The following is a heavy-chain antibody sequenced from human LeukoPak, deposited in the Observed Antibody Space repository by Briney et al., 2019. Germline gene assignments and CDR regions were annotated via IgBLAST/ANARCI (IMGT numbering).Heavy chain of an antibody. V-gene: IGHV3-74*01. Sequence: PGGSLRLSCEASGFTFSNYWMHWVRQAPGKGLVWVSRINSDGSSTSYADSVRGRFAISRDNAKNTLYLQMNSLRAEDTAVYYCAPNWFDPWGQGTLVTVSS. CDR1: GFTFSNYW. J-gene: IGHJ5*02. CDR3: APNWFDP. CDR2: INSDGSST.